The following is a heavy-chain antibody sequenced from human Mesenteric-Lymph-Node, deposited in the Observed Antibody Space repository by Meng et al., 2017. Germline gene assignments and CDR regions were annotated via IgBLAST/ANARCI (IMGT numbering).Heavy chain of an antibody. Sequence: SETLSLTCTVSGCSISTFYWSWIRQPAGKRLEWVGRIYSSGSTNYNPSLKSRVTMSVDTSKKQFSLKLSPVTAADTAVYYCARGRDGVTWELIDYWGQGTLVTVSS. J-gene: IGHJ4*02. CDR3: ARGRDGVTWELIDY. CDR1: GCSISTFY. CDR2: IYSSGST. D-gene: IGHD1-26*01. V-gene: IGHV4-4*07.